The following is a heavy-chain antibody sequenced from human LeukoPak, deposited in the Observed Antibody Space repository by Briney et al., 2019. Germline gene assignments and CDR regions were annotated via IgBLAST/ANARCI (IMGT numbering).Heavy chain of an antibody. Sequence: PSETLSLTCAVYGGSFSGYYWSWIRRPPGKGLEWIGEINHSGSTNYNPSLKSRVTISVDTSKNQFSLKLSSVTAADTAVYYCARPAPYYYGSGSYYNRRYDYWGQGTLVTVSS. J-gene: IGHJ4*02. D-gene: IGHD3-10*01. CDR1: GGSFSGYY. CDR2: INHSGST. CDR3: ARPAPYYYGSGSYYNRRYDY. V-gene: IGHV4-34*01.